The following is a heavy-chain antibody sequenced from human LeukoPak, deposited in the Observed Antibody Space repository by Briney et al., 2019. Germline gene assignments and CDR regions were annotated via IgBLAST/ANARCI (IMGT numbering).Heavy chain of an antibody. CDR2: MYYSGST. Sequence: PGGSLRLSCTASGFTFGDYAMSWVRQPPGKGLEWIGSMYYSGSTYYNPSLKSQVTISVDTSKNQFSLKLSSVTAADTAVYYCARHGHYWGQGTLVTVSS. V-gene: IGHV4-39*01. CDR3: ARHGHY. CDR1: GFTFGDYA. J-gene: IGHJ4*02.